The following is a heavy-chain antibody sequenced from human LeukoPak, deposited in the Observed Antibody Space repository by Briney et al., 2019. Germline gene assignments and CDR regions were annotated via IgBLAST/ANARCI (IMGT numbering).Heavy chain of an antibody. CDR3: ARSEGSFCSGANCHAFDI. V-gene: IGHV4-38-2*01. D-gene: IGHD2-15*01. CDR2: IYHSGST. J-gene: IGHJ3*02. Sequence: SETLSLACAVSGYSISSGYYWGWIRQPPGKGLEWIGSIYHSGSTYYNPSLKSRVTISVDTSKNQFSLKLSSVTAADTALYYCARSEGSFCSGANCHAFDIWGQGAMVTVSS. CDR1: GYSISSGYY.